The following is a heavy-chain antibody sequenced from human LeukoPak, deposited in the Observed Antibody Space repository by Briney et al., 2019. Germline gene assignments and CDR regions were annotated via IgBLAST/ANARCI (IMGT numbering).Heavy chain of an antibody. D-gene: IGHD3-22*01. V-gene: IGHV1-2*02. CDR2: INPNSGGT. CDR3: ARGGVYYYDSSGYFDY. CDR1: GYTFTGYY. Sequence: ASVTVSCKASGYTFTGYYMHWVRQAPGQGLEWMGWINPNSGGTNYAQKFQGRVTMTRDTSISTAYMELSRLRSDDTAVYYCARGGVYYYDSSGYFDYWGQGTLVTVSS. J-gene: IGHJ4*02.